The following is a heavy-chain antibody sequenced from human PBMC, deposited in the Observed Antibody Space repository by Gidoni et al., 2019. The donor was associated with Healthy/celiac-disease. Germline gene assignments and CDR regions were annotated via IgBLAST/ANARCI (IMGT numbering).Heavy chain of an antibody. V-gene: IGHV1-46*03. CDR3: ARDVVVVVAATSAGYDAFDI. CDR2: INPSGGST. Sequence: QVQLVQSGAEVTKPGASVKVSCKASGYTFTSYYMHWVRQAPGQGLEWMGIINPSGGSTSYAQKFQGRVTMTRDTSTSTVYMELSSLRSEDTAVYYCARDVVVVVAATSAGYDAFDIWGQGTMVTVFS. CDR1: GYTFTSYY. J-gene: IGHJ3*02. D-gene: IGHD2-15*01.